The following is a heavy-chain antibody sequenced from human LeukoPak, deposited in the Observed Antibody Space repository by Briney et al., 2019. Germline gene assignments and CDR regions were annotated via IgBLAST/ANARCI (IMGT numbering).Heavy chain of an antibody. Sequence: PSETLSLTCTVSGGSISSGSYYWSWIRQPAGKGLEWIGRIYTSGSTNYNPSLKSRVTISVDTSKNQFSLKLSSVTAADTAVYYCARATYYYDSSLDYWGQGTLVTVSS. V-gene: IGHV4-61*02. CDR3: ARATYYYDSSLDY. CDR2: IYTSGST. J-gene: IGHJ4*02. D-gene: IGHD3-22*01. CDR1: GGSISSGSYY.